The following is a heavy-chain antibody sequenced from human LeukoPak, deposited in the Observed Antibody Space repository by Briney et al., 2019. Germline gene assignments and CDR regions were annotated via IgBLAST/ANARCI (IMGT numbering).Heavy chain of an antibody. CDR1: GYTFTSYG. CDR2: ISAYNGNT. CDR3: ARLPGRYYYDSSGPYGMDV. J-gene: IGHJ6*02. V-gene: IGHV1-18*01. D-gene: IGHD3-22*01. Sequence: GASVKVSCKASGYTFTSYGISWVRQAPGQGLEWMGWISAYNGNTNYAQKLQGRVTMTTDTSTSTAYMELRGLRSDDTAVYYCARLPGRYYYDSSGPYGMDVWGQGTTVTVSS.